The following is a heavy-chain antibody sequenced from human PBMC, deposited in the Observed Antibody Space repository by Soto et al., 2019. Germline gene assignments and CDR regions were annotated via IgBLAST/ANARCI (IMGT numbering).Heavy chain of an antibody. CDR2: FDPEDGET. Sequence: VASVKVSCKVSGYTLTELSMHWVRQAPGKGLEWMGGFDPEDGETIYAQKFQGRVTMTEDTSTDTAYMELSSLRSEDTAVYYCATDSSYGGNFDYWGQGTLVTVSS. J-gene: IGHJ4*02. CDR1: GYTLTELS. V-gene: IGHV1-24*01. D-gene: IGHD4-17*01. CDR3: ATDSSYGGNFDY.